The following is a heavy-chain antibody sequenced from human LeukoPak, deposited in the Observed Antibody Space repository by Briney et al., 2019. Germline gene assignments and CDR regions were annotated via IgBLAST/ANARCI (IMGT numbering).Heavy chain of an antibody. D-gene: IGHD3-10*01. J-gene: IGHJ6*03. CDR3: ARIKAGGYYYYYYMDV. V-gene: IGHV4-59*02. CDR1: GGSVSSYY. CDR2: IYYIGIT. Sequence: SETLSLTCTVSGGSVSSYYWSWIRQPPGKGLEYIGYIYYIGITNYNPSLKSRVTISVDTSKNQFSLKLSSVTAADTAVYYCARIKAGGYYYYYYMDVWGKGTTVTVSS.